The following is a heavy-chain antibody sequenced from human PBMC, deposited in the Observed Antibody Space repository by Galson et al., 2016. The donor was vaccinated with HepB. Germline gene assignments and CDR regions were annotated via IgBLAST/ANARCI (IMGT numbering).Heavy chain of an antibody. D-gene: IGHD3-3*01. J-gene: IGHJ4*02. V-gene: IGHV4-31*11. Sequence: TLSLTCAVSGGSISSDGYYWTWIRQHPGKGLEWIGYIYYSGSTYYNPSLKSRVTISVDTSKNQFSLKLSSVTAAGTAVYYCARGGEDSWSGTPLGYWGQGTLVTVSS. CDR1: GGSISSDGYY. CDR2: IYYSGST. CDR3: ARGGEDSWSGTPLGY.